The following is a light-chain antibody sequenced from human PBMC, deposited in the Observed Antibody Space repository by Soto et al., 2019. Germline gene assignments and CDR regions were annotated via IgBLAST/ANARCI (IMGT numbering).Light chain of an antibody. J-gene: IGLJ1*01. CDR1: SSDVGGYDY. CDR3: TSYAGSNNRGV. V-gene: IGLV2-8*01. Sequence: QSALTQPPSASGSPGRSVTISCTGTSSDVGGYDYVSWFQQHPGKAPKLIIYEVSQRPSGVPDRFSGSKSGNTASLTVSGLQAEDEADYYCTSYAGSNNRGVFGSGTQLTVL. CDR2: EVS.